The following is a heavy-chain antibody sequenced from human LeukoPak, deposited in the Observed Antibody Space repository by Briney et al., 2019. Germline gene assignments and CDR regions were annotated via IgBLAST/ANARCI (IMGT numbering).Heavy chain of an antibody. CDR2: IYTSGST. CDR1: GGSISSGSYY. V-gene: IGHV4-61*02. CDR3: ARDGYNPYYYYMDV. J-gene: IGHJ6*03. D-gene: IGHD5-24*01. Sequence: SETLSLTCTVSGGSISSGSYYWSWIRQPAEKGLEWIGRIYTSGSTNYNPSLKSRVTISVDTSKNQFSLKLSSVTAADTAVYYCARDGYNPYYYYMDVWGKGTTVTISS.